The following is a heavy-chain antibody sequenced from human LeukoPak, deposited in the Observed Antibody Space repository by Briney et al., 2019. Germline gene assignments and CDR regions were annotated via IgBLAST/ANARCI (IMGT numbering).Heavy chain of an antibody. J-gene: IGHJ3*02. CDR2: INSDGSST. CDR1: GFTFSSYR. CDR3: ARARGYSYGTDAFDI. Sequence: GGSLRLSCAASGFTFSSYRMHWVRQAPGKGLVWVSRINSDGSSTSYADSVKGRFTISRDNAKNTLYLQMNSLRAEDTAVYYCARARGYSYGTDAFDIWGQGTMVTVSS. V-gene: IGHV3-74*01. D-gene: IGHD5-18*01.